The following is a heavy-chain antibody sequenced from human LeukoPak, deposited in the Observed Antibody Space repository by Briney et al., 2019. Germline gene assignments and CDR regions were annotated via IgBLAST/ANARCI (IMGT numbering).Heavy chain of an antibody. D-gene: IGHD2-2*02. V-gene: IGHV4-61*01. J-gene: IGHJ4*02. CDR3: ARGVASSIPLDY. CDR1: GGSIGGNSY. CDR2: ISNSGST. Sequence: PSETLSLTCTVSGGSIGGNSYWSWIRQPPGQGPEWIGHISNSGSTYYSPSLSSRVTISLDTSMNQFSLKLRSVTAADTAVYYCARGVASSIPLDYWGRGTLVTVSS.